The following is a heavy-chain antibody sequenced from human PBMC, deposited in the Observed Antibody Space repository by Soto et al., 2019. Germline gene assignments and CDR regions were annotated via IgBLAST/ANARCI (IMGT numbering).Heavy chain of an antibody. J-gene: IGHJ6*02. Sequence: EVQLLESGGGLVQPGGSLRLSCAASGFTFSSYAMSWVRQAPGKGLEWVSAISGSGGSTYYADSVKGRFTISRDNSKNTLYLQMNSLRAEDTAVYYCATLGGLRFLEWSPVPGRGMDVWGQGTTVTVSS. CDR2: ISGSGGST. CDR3: ATLGGLRFLEWSPVPGRGMDV. CDR1: GFTFSSYA. D-gene: IGHD3-3*01. V-gene: IGHV3-23*01.